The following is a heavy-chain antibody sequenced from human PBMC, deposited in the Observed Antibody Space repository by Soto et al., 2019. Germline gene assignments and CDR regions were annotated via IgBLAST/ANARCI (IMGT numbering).Heavy chain of an antibody. V-gene: IGHV3-7*01. CDR1: GFTFSNYW. J-gene: IGHJ4*02. Sequence: HPGGSLRLSCAASGFTFSNYWMNWVRQAPGKGLEWVSNIKQDGSETYYVDSVKGRFTISRDNPKNTLYLQMSSLRVEDTAVYYCVTNSGWSLRDFDYWGQGTLVTVSS. CDR2: IKQDGSET. CDR3: VTNSGWSLRDFDY. D-gene: IGHD6-19*01.